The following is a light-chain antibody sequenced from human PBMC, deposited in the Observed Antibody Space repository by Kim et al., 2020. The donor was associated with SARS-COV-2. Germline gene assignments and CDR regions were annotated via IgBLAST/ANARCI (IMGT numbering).Light chain of an antibody. CDR2: GAS. V-gene: IGKV3-15*01. CDR1: QRVSSN. J-gene: IGKJ1*01. Sequence: PGERATLSGRASQRVSSNLAGYQQKPGQAPRLLINGASTRATGIPSRFSGSGSGTEFTLTISSLQSEDFAVYYCQQYNNWPPWTFGQGTKVDIK. CDR3: QQYNNWPPWT.